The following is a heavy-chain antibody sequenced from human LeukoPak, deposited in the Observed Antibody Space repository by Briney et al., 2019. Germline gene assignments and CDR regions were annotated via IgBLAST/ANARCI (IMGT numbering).Heavy chain of an antibody. CDR1: GFTFTTYG. J-gene: IGHJ4*02. Sequence: GGSLRLSCAASGFTFTTYGMHWVRQAPGKGLEWVAVIWFDGNNKVYADSVKGRFTVSRDNSKNTLYLHMNSLRGEDTAVYYCAKAARLGPSYFDYWGRGTLVTVSS. CDR3: AKAARLGPSYFDY. V-gene: IGHV3-33*06. CDR2: IWFDGNNK.